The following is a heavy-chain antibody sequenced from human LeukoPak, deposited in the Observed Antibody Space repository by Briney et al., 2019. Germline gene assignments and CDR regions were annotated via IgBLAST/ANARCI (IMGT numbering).Heavy chain of an antibody. J-gene: IGHJ4*02. CDR2: ISASAGTT. CDR1: RFTFSSYA. Sequence: GGSLRLSCAASRFTFSSYAMTWVRQTPGKGLEWVSAISASAGTTYYADSVKGRFTISRDNSKNTLYLQMNSLRADDTALYYCAKGGSSWSYYFDYWGQGTLVTVSS. V-gene: IGHV3-23*01. D-gene: IGHD6-13*01. CDR3: AKGGSSWSYYFDY.